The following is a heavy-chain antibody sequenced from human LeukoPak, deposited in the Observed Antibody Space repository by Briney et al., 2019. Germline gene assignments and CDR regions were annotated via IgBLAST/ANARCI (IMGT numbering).Heavy chain of an antibody. Sequence: GESLKISCKGSGYSFSSHWIGWVRQMSGKGLEWMGVIYPANSDARYGPSFQGQVTISADKSISTAYLQWSSLKASDTAIYYCYVSEAGGGEMDVWGQGTTVTVSS. CDR3: YVSEAGGGEMDV. D-gene: IGHD2-21*01. CDR2: IYPANSDA. V-gene: IGHV5-51*01. CDR1: GYSFSSHW. J-gene: IGHJ6*02.